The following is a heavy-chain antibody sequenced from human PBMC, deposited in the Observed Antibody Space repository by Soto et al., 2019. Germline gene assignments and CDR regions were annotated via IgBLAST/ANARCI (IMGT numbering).Heavy chain of an antibody. V-gene: IGHV4-59*05. J-gene: IGHJ4*02. CDR1: GGSITDYS. Sequence: PSETLSLTYTVSGGSITDYSWVWIRQPPGKGLEWIGTFYYSGTTSQNPPLRSRITISGDTSRNQFSLNLRSVTAADSGVYYCAKLVRDDVRRSDLDHWGQGTLVTVSS. CDR3: AKLVRDDVRRSDLDH. CDR2: FYYSGTT. D-gene: IGHD2-8*02.